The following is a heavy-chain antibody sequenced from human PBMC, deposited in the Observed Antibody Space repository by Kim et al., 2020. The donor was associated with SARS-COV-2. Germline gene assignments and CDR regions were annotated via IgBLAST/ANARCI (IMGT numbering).Heavy chain of an antibody. D-gene: IGHD3-22*01. Sequence: AQKLQCRVTMTTDTSTSTAYMELRSLRSDDTAVYYCARDFRRGYYYVDDYWGQGTLVTVSS. J-gene: IGHJ4*02. V-gene: IGHV1-18*01. CDR3: ARDFRRGYYYVDDY.